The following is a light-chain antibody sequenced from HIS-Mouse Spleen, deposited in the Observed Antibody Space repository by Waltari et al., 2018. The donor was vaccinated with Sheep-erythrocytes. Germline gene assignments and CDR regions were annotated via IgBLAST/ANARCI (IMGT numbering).Light chain of an antibody. CDR1: SSDVGRFNL. CDR3: CSYAGSSTPWV. Sequence: QSALTQPASVSGSPGQSITTPCTGTSSDVGRFNLVSWYQQHPGKAPKLMIYEGSKRPSGVSNRFSGSKSGNTASLTISGLQAEDEADYYCCSYAGSSTPWVFGGGTKLTVL. CDR2: EGS. J-gene: IGLJ3*02. V-gene: IGLV2-23*01.